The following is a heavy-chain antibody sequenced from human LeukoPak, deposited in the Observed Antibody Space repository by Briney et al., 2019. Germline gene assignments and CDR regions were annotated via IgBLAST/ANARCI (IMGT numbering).Heavy chain of an antibody. Sequence: SETLSLTCTVSGGSISGGKYYWGWIRQPPGKDLEWIGYIHYSGSSNYHPSLGSRVTISLDTSKNQFSLKLKSVTAADTGMYHCARYDRGLFFFDDWGQGTLVTVSS. J-gene: IGHJ4*02. CDR1: GGSISGGKYY. CDR2: IHYSGSS. CDR3: ARYDRGLFFFDD. V-gene: IGHV4-61*05. D-gene: IGHD1-14*01.